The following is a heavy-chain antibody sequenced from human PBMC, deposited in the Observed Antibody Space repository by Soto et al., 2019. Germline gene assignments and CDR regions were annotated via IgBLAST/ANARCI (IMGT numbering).Heavy chain of an antibody. CDR3: ARGYGALDM. CDR1: GFTFRDYY. J-gene: IGHJ3*02. V-gene: IGHV3-11*06. Sequence: WGSLRLSCAASGFTFRDYYMSWIRQAPGKGLEWVSYIASSSTYTNYADSVKGRFTISRDNAKNSLFLHMNSLRVEDTAVYYCARGYGALDMWGQRTMVTVSS. D-gene: IGHD1-20*01. CDR2: IASSSTYT.